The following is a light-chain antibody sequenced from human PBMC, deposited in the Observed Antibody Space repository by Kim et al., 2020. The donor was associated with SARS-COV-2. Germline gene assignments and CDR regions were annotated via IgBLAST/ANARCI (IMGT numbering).Light chain of an antibody. V-gene: IGKV4-1*01. CDR1: QIVYYGSNDKNH. CDR2: WAS. CDR3: QHYYSAPYS. Sequence: DFVMTQSPDSLAVSLGERATIHCKSSQIVYYGSNDKNHLAWYQQKPGQPPRLLIYWASVRESGVPDRFSGTGSGTDFALTISSLQAEDVAVYYCQHYYSAPYSFGQGTKLEV. J-gene: IGKJ2*03.